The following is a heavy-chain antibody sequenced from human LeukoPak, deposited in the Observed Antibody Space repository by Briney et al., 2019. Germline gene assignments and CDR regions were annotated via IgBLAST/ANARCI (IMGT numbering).Heavy chain of an antibody. D-gene: IGHD5-24*01. CDR2: ISGSGGST. CDR1: GFTFSSYA. Sequence: GGSLRLSCAASGFTFSSYAMSWVRQAPGKGLEWVSAISGSGGSTYYADSVKGRFTISRDNAKNSLYLQMNSLRAEDTAVYYCARVTHRWLQFDYWGQGTLVTVSS. CDR3: ARVTHRWLQFDY. V-gene: IGHV3-23*01. J-gene: IGHJ4*02.